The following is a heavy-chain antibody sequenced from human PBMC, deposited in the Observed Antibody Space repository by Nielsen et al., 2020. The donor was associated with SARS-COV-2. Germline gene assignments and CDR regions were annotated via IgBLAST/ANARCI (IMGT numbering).Heavy chain of an antibody. CDR2: IVPIYGLI. Sequence: SVKVSCKASGGIFSDYGITWVRQAPGQGLEWMGRIVPIYGLIHYAQKFRGRLTISADKSATSADMELSSLTPDDTAVYYCATETSNNAFDSWGQGTVATISS. J-gene: IGHJ4*02. V-gene: IGHV1-69*04. CDR1: GGIFSDYG. CDR3: ATETSNNAFDS. D-gene: IGHD4-11*01.